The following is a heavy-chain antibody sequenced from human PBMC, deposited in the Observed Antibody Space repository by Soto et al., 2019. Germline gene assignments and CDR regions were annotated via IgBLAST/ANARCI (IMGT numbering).Heavy chain of an antibody. CDR1: GGSINSGGYY. CDR3: ARVFKTMSFYYGMDV. Sequence: QVQLQESGPGLVKPSQTLSLICTVSGGSINSGGYYWSWIRQLPGKGLEWLGYIYYTGSTYYNPSLKSAITISVDTSANQFSLKLSSVTAADTAIYFCARVFKTMSFYYGMDVWGQGTAVAVSS. V-gene: IGHV4-31*01. CDR2: IYYTGST. D-gene: IGHD3-22*01. J-gene: IGHJ6*02.